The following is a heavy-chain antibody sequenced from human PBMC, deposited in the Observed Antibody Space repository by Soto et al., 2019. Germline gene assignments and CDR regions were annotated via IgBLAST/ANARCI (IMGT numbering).Heavy chain of an antibody. CDR3: NTRGSVSFQY. J-gene: IGHJ4*02. Sequence: PGGSLRLSCTASGFTFGDYAMSWFRQAPGKGLEWVGFIRSKAYGGTTEYAASVKGRFTISRDDSKSIAYLQMNSLKTEDTAVYYCNTRGSVSFQYWGQGTLVTVSS. CDR1: GFTFGDYA. D-gene: IGHD3-16*02. V-gene: IGHV3-49*03. CDR2: IRSKAYGGTT.